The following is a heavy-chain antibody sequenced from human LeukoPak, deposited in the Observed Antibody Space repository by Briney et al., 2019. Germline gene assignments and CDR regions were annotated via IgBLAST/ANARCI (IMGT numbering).Heavy chain of an antibody. CDR3: ARDYCTSTTCPNWFDP. CDR1: GDSFSSVDYY. J-gene: IGHJ5*02. CDR2: IYYSGST. Sequence: PSETLSLTCTVSGDSFSSVDYYWGWIRQPPGKGLEWIGNIYYSGSTYYNPSLKSRVTISLDTSKNQFSLKLSSVTAADTAVYYCARDYCTSTTCPNWFDPWGQGTLVTVSS. V-gene: IGHV4-39*07. D-gene: IGHD2-2*01.